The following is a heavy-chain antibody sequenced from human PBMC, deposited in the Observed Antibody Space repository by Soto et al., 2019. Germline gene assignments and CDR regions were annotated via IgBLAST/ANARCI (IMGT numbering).Heavy chain of an antibody. D-gene: IGHD2-2*01. CDR1: GYTFTSYY. CDR3: ARGGYCSSTSCGYYYGMDV. Sequence: QVQLVQSGAEVKKPGASVKVSCKASGYTFTSYYMHWVRQAPGQGLEWMGIINPSGGSTSYAQKFQGRVTITADKSTSTAYMELSSLRSEDTAVYYCARGGYCSSTSCGYYYGMDVWGQGTTVTVSS. CDR2: INPSGGST. J-gene: IGHJ6*02. V-gene: IGHV1-46*01.